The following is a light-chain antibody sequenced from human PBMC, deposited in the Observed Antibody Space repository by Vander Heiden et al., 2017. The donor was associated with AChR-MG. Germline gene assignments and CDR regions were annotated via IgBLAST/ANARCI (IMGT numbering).Light chain of an antibody. J-gene: IGKJ2*02. CDR3: QQYYSTPRT. CDR2: WAS. Sequence: DLVMSQPPDALALSLGERATLHCKSSQSVLYSSNNKNYLAWYRQKPGQPPKLLIYWASTRESGVPDRFSGSGSGTDFTLTISSLQAEDVAVYYCQQYYSTPRTFCQGTKLEIK. V-gene: IGKV4-1*01. CDR1: QSVLYSSNNKNY.